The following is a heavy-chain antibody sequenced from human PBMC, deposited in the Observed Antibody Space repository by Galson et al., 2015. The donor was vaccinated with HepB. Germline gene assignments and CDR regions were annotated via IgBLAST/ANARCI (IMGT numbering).Heavy chain of an antibody. J-gene: IGHJ6*02. D-gene: IGHD6-13*01. CDR1: GFTFSSYA. CDR2: ISGSGGST. Sequence: SLRLSCAASGFTFSSYAMSWVRQAPGKGLEWVSAISGSGGSTYYADSVKGRFTISRDNSKNTLYLQMNSLRAEDTAVYYCAKDLGGSSWYYRPYGMDVWGQGTTVTVSS. V-gene: IGHV3-23*01. CDR3: AKDLGGSSWYYRPYGMDV.